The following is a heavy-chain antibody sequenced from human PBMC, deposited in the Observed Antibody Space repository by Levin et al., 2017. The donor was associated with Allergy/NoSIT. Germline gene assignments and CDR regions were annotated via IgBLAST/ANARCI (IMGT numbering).Heavy chain of an antibody. CDR3: ARGKYCSGGSCWYFQH. Sequence: SVKVSCKASGGTFSSYAISWVRQAPGQGLEWMGGIIPIFGTANYAQKFQGRVTITADKSTSTAYMELSSLRSEDTAVYYCARGKYCSGGSCWYFQHWGQGTLVTVSS. J-gene: IGHJ1*01. V-gene: IGHV1-69*06. CDR1: GGTFSSYA. CDR2: IIPIFGTA. D-gene: IGHD2-15*01.